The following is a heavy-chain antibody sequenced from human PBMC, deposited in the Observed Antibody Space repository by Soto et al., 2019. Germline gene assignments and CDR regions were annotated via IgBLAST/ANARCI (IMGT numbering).Heavy chain of an antibody. V-gene: IGHV4-30-4*01. CDR3: ARGSSGDAYNWFDP. CDR2: IYYSGST. J-gene: IGHJ5*02. D-gene: IGHD1-26*01. Sequence: SETLSLTCTVSGGSISSGDYYWSWIRQPPGKGLEWIGYIYYSGSTYYNPSLKSRVTISVDTSKNQFSLKLSSVTAADTAVYYCARGSSGDAYNWFDPWGQGTLVTVSS. CDR1: GGSISSGDYY.